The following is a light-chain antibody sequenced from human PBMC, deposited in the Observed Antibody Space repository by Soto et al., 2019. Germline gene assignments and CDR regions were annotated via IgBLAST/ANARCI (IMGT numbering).Light chain of an antibody. V-gene: IGKV1-5*01. CDR1: QSISTW. J-gene: IGKJ4*01. CDR3: HQYKSYSPLT. CDR2: DAS. Sequence: DIPMTQSPATVSASVGDRVIITCRASQSISTWLAWYQQKPGRAPKLLIYDASSLESGVPSRFSGSGSGTEFTLTISNLQPDDFATYFCHQYKSYSPLTFGGGTRVDI.